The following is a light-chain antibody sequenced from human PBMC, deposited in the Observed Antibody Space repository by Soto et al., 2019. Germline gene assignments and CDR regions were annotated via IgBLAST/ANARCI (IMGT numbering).Light chain of an antibody. CDR1: QSISSW. V-gene: IGKV1-5*01. J-gene: IGKJ3*01. CDR3: QQYNSYSPFFT. Sequence: IQMTQSPSTLSASVGDRVTITCRASQSISSWLAWYQQKPGKAPKLLIYDASSLESGVPSRFSGSGSGTEFTLTISSLQPDDFATYYCQQYNSYSPFFTFGPGTKVDIK. CDR2: DAS.